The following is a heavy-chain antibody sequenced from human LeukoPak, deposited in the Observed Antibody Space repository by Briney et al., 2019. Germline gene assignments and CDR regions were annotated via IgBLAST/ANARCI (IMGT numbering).Heavy chain of an antibody. CDR3: ARYYSSSWYFYSAFDI. CDR2: ISSSGSTI. D-gene: IGHD6-13*01. V-gene: IGHV3-11*01. CDR1: GFTFSDYY. J-gene: IGHJ3*02. Sequence: GGSLRLSCAASGFTFSDYYMSWIREAPGKGLGWVSYISSSGSTIYYADSVKGRFTISRDNAKNSLYLQMDSLRAEDTAVYYCARYYSSSWYFYSAFDIWGRGTMVTVSS.